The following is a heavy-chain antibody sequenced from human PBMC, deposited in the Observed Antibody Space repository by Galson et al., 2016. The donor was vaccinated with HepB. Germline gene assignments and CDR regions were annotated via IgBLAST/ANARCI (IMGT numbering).Heavy chain of an antibody. D-gene: IGHD7-27*01. CDR3: ATTWGY. CDR1: GRSISRGSYY. V-gene: IGHV4-39*07. J-gene: IGHJ4*02. CDR2: ANYSGNT. Sequence: SETLSLTCTVSGRSISRGSYYWTWIRQSPGKGLEWIGSANYSGNTYYNPTVKSRVTISLDTPKNQVSLKLTSVNAADTAVYYCATTWGYWGQGTLVTVSS.